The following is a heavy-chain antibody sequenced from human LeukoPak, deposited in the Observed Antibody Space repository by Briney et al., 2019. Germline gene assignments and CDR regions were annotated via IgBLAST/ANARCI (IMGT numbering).Heavy chain of an antibody. CDR1: GFTFSSYG. V-gene: IGHV3-30*02. CDR2: MRYDRSIK. CDR3: TKDRLGYCSSTTCSLDY. D-gene: IGHD2-2*01. Sequence: GGSLRLSCAASGFTFSSYGMHWVRQAPGKGLEWVAFMRYDRSIKYYADSVKGRFTISRDNSKNTLYLQMNSLRAEDTAVYYCTKDRLGYCSSTTCSLDYWGQGTLVTVSS. J-gene: IGHJ4*02.